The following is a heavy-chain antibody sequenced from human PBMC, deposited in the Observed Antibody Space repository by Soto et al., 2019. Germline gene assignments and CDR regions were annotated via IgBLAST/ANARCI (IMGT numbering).Heavy chain of an antibody. J-gene: IGHJ4*02. Sequence: EVQLVESGGGLVQPGGSLRLSCAASGFSFSNNGMYWVRQAPGKGLVWVSRINEDGSMTSHADSVRGRFTSPRDNAMNSLYLQMNILRAEDSVVYYCVTGFRWGQGTLVTVSS. CDR3: VTGFR. V-gene: IGHV3-74*01. CDR2: INEDGSMT. CDR1: GFSFSNNG.